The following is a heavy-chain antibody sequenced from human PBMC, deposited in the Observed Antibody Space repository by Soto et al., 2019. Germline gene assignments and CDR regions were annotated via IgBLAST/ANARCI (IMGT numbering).Heavy chain of an antibody. CDR2: IDPDDSYT. D-gene: IGHD2-15*01. CDR1: GYSFTNYW. J-gene: IGHJ4*02. CDR3: ARLPPPTYCSGSTCSGY. V-gene: IGHV5-10-1*01. Sequence: PGESLKISCNGSGYSFTNYWINWVRQMPGKGLEWMGRIDPDDSYTNYSPSFQGHVTISVDKSISTAYLQWSSLQASDTAIYYCARLPPPTYCSGSTCSGYWGQGTLVTVT.